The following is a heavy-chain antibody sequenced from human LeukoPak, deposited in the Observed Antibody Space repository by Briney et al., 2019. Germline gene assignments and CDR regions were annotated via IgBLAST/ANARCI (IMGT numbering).Heavy chain of an antibody. Sequence: GGSLRLSCAASGFTFSSYSMNWVRQAPGKGLEWVSYISSSSSTIYYADSVKGRFTISRDNAKNSLYLQMNSLRAEDTAVYYCARLTYGDYEDYWGQGTLVTVSS. D-gene: IGHD4-17*01. J-gene: IGHJ4*02. CDR1: GFTFSSYS. CDR3: ARLTYGDYEDY. V-gene: IGHV3-48*04. CDR2: ISSSSSTI.